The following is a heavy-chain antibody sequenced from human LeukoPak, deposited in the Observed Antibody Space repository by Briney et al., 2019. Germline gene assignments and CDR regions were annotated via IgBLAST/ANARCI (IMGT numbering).Heavy chain of an antibody. J-gene: IGHJ4*02. D-gene: IGHD6-13*01. CDR3: AKGGSSSWDYFDY. Sequence: GGSLRLSCAASGFIFSTYGMHWVRQAPGKGLEWVAVIRYDGSNKYYADSVKGRFTISRDNAKNSLYLQMNRLRAEDTALYYCAKGGSSSWDYFDYWGQGTLVTVSS. CDR1: GFIFSTYG. V-gene: IGHV3-33*03. CDR2: IRYDGSNK.